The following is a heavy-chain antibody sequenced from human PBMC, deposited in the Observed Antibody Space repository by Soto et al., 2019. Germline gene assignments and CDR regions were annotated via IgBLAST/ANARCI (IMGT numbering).Heavy chain of an antibody. D-gene: IGHD1-26*01. CDR3: ARDFTAGATYSGPSYYAMDV. CDR1: GFTFSSYA. Sequence: GSLRLSCAASGFTFSSYAMHWVRQAPGKGLEWVAVISYDGSNKYYADSVKGRFTISRDNSKNTLYLQMNSLRAEDTAVYYCARDFTAGATYSGPSYYAMDVWGQGTTVTVSS. V-gene: IGHV3-30-3*01. J-gene: IGHJ6*02. CDR2: ISYDGSNK.